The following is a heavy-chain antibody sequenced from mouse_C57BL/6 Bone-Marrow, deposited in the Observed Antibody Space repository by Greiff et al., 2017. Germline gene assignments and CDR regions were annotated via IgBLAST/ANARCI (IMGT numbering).Heavy chain of an antibody. CDR1: GYAFTNYL. CDR3: ARSLITTVVGPSYWYFDV. V-gene: IGHV1-54*01. CDR2: INPGSGGT. J-gene: IGHJ1*03. Sequence: QVQLQQSGAELVRPGTSVKVSCKASGYAFTNYLIEWVKQRPGQGLEWIGVINPGSGGTNYNEKFKGKATLTADKSSSTAYMQLSSLTSEDSAVYFCARSLITTVVGPSYWYFDVWCTGTTVTVSS. D-gene: IGHD1-1*01.